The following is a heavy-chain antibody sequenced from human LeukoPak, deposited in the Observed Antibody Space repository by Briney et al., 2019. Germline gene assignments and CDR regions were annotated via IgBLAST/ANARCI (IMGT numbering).Heavy chain of an antibody. V-gene: IGHV1-18*01. Sequence: VSVKVSCKASGYTFTSYGIGWVRQAPGQGLEWMGWISAYNGNTNYAQKLQGRVTMTTDTSTSTAYMELRSLRSDDTAVYYCATWNGWLQILDYWGQGTLVTVSS. J-gene: IGHJ4*02. CDR2: ISAYNGNT. CDR1: GYTFTSYG. D-gene: IGHD5-24*01. CDR3: ATWNGWLQILDY.